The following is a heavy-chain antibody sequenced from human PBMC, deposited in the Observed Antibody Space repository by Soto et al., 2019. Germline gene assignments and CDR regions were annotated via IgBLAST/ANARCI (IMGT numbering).Heavy chain of an antibody. CDR1: GGTFSSYA. V-gene: IGHV1-69*13. CDR3: ANASPLRIAAAGRNYYYGMDV. Sequence: VASVKVSCKASGGTFSSYAISWVRQAPGQGLEWMGGIISIFGTANYAQKFQGRVTITADESTSTAYMELSSLRSEDTAVYYCANASPLRIAAAGRNYYYGMDVWGQGTTVTVSS. CDR2: IISIFGTA. D-gene: IGHD6-13*01. J-gene: IGHJ6*02.